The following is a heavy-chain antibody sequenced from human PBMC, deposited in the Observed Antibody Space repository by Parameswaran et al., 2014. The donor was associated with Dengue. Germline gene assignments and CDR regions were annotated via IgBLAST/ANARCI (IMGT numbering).Heavy chain of an antibody. Sequence: ASETLSLTCAVPGCSISKTNWWGWIRQPPGKGLEWIGYIYYTGSTYYNSSLKSRVTMSVDTSKNQFSPKLSSVTAVDTAVYYCAKTKYSSSWYGPFDYWGQGILVTVSS. CDR3: AKTKYSSSWYGPFDY. V-gene: IGHV4-28*01. J-gene: IGHJ4*02. D-gene: IGHD6-13*01. CDR1: GCSISKTNW. CDR2: IYYTGST.